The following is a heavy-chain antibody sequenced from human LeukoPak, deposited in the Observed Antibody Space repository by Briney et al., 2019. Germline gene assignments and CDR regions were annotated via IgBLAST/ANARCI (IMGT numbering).Heavy chain of an antibody. CDR3: ARALSQTATRIY. J-gene: IGHJ4*02. CDR1: GYTFTDHY. V-gene: IGHV1-2*02. Sequence: ASVKVSCKASGYTFTDHYIHWVRQAPGQGLEWMGWINPNSGGTNPAQNFQGRVTMTRDTSISTAYMELSRLRSDDTAVYYCARALSQTATRIYWGQGTLVTVSS. D-gene: IGHD5-18*01. CDR2: INPNSGGT.